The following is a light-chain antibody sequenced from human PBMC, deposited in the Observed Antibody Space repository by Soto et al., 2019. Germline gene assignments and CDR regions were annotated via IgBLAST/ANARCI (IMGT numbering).Light chain of an antibody. Sequence: AIPMTQSPSSLSASVGDRVTITCRASQGIRNDLGWYQQKPGKAPKPLIFGASNLQSGVPSRFSGSGSGTDFTLTISSLQPEDFATYYCLQDYNYLTWTFGQGTKVEIK. CDR3: LQDYNYLTWT. CDR2: GAS. V-gene: IGKV1-6*01. J-gene: IGKJ1*01. CDR1: QGIRND.